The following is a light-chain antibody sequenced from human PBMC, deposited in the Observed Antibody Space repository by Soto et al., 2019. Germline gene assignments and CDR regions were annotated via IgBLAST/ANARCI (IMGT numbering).Light chain of an antibody. Sequence: ETVMTQSPATLSVSPGERPTLSCRASQSVSSNLAWYQQKPGQAPRLLIYAASTRATGIPAWFSGSGSGTEFTPTISSLQSEDFAAYYCQQYNTWPLTFGPGTKVDIK. CDR2: AAS. CDR1: QSVSSN. CDR3: QQYNTWPLT. J-gene: IGKJ3*01. V-gene: IGKV3-15*01.